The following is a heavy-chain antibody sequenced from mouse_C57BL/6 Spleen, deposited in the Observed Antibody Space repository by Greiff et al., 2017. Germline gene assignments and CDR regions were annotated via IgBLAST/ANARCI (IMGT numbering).Heavy chain of an antibody. CDR1: GYTFTSYW. D-gene: IGHD1-1*01. CDR2: IDPSDSYT. J-gene: IGHJ1*03. Sequence: VQLQQPGAELVKPGASVKLSCKASGYTFTSYWMQWVKQRPGQGLEWIGEIDPSDSYTNYNQKFKGKATLTVDTSSSTAYMQLSSLTSEDSAVYYCASPHYYGSSYEDFDVWGTGTTVTVSS. CDR3: ASPHYYGSSYEDFDV. V-gene: IGHV1-50*01.